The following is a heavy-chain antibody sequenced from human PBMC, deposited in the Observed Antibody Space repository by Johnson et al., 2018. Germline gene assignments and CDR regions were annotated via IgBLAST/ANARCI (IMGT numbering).Heavy chain of an antibody. CDR1: GFTFDDYA. D-gene: IGHD2-2*03. J-gene: IGHJ3*02. V-gene: IGHV3-53*01. CDR2: IYSGGST. Sequence: QSGRSLRLSCAASGFTFDDYAMHWVRQAAGKGLEWVSVIYSGGSTYYADSVKGRFTISRENSKNTLYLKMNSLRAEETAVYYWARVDDHDAFDIWGQGTMVTVSS. CDR3: ARVDDHDAFDI.